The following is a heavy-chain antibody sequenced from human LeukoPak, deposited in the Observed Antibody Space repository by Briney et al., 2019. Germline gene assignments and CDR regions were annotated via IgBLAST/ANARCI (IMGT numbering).Heavy chain of an antibody. CDR3: AAGVNSGLRGIDS. CDR2: IYSSGSA. CDR1: GGSISSGAYY. Sequence: SETLSLTCTVSGGSISSGAYYWTWIRQPTGTRLEWIGRIYSSGSANSNPSLESRVTLSVDASKNQFSLNLGPVTAADTAVYYGAAGVNSGLRGIDSWGRGMLVTVSS. J-gene: IGHJ4*02. D-gene: IGHD4-23*01. V-gene: IGHV4-61*02.